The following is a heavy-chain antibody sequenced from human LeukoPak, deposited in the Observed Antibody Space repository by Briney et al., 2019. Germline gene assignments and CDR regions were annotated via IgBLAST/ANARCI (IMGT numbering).Heavy chain of an antibody. CDR1: GDRVSTNIVT. J-gene: IGHJ5*02. CDR2: TYYRSTCYN. D-gene: IGHD2-2*01. CDR3: ARRLTQYDCFDP. Sequence: SQTLSLTCAISGDRVSTNIVTWNWIRQSPSRGLEWLGRTYYRSTCYNDYAVSVRGRITVNPDTSKNQFSLHLNSVTPEDTAVYYCARRLTQYDCFDPWGQGILVTVSS. V-gene: IGHV6-1*01.